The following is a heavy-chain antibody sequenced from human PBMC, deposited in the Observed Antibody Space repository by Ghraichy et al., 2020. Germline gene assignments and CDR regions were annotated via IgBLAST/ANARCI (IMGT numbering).Heavy chain of an antibody. J-gene: IGHJ4*02. Sequence: GGSLRLSCETSGFTFSDYWMSWLRQAPGKGLEWVASVKGDGSEKQYVESVKGRFAISRDNAKKSLSLQMNSLRAEDTAVYYCVRDFLNYWGQGTMVTVSS. D-gene: IGHD3-3*01. V-gene: IGHV3-7*01. CDR3: VRDFLNY. CDR2: VKGDGSEK. CDR1: GFTFSDYW.